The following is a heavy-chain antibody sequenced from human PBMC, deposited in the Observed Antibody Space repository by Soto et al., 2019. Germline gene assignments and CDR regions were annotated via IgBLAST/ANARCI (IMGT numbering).Heavy chain of an antibody. CDR2: ISGSGGST. D-gene: IGHD2-2*01. J-gene: IGHJ4*02. Sequence: PGGSVRLSCAASGFTFSSYAMSWVRQAPGKGLEWVSAISGSGGSTYYADSVKGRFTISRDNSKNTLYLQMNSLRAEDTAVYYCAKEPRQRDQLLSLDYWGQGTLVTVSS. V-gene: IGHV3-23*01. CDR3: AKEPRQRDQLLSLDY. CDR1: GFTFSSYA.